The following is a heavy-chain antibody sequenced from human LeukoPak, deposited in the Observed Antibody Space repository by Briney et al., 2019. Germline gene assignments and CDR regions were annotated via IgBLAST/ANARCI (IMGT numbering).Heavy chain of an antibody. CDR2: IYWDDDK. V-gene: IGHV2-5*02. CDR3: AHRRTNLYYFDY. J-gene: IGHJ4*02. CDR1: GFSLTTSGVG. D-gene: IGHD1-7*01. Sequence: ESGPTLVNPTQTLTLTCTFSGFSLTTSGVGVGWIRQPSGKALEWLALIYWDDDKRYSPSLKSRLTITKDTSKSQVVLTMTNMDPVDTATYYCAHRRTNLYYFDYWGQGTLVTVSS.